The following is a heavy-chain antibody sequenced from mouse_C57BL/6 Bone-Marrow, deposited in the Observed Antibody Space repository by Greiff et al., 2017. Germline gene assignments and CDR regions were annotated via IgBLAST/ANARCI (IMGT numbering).Heavy chain of an antibody. D-gene: IGHD1-1*01. CDR2: IYPGNSDT. V-gene: IGHV1-5*01. CDR1: GYTFTSYW. CDR3: TPIYYYGSSPWFAY. J-gene: IGHJ3*01. Sequence: VQLKQSGTVLARPGASVKMSCKTSGYTFTSYWMHWVKQRPGQGLEWIGAIYPGNSDTSYNQKFKGKAKLTAVTSASTAYMELSSLTNEDSAVYYCTPIYYYGSSPWFAYWGQGTLVTVSA.